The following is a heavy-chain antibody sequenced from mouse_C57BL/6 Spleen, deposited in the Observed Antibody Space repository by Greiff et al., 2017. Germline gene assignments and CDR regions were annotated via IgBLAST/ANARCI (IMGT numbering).Heavy chain of an antibody. Sequence: VQLQQPGAELVMPGASVKLSCKASGYTFTSYWMHWVKQRPGPGLEWIGEIDPSDSYTNYNQKFKGKSTLTVDKSSSTAYMQLSSLTSEDSAVYYGARGHGNYGGYAMDYWGQGTSVTGSS. CDR2: IDPSDSYT. J-gene: IGHJ4*01. CDR3: ARGHGNYGGYAMDY. D-gene: IGHD2-1*01. V-gene: IGHV1-69*01. CDR1: GYTFTSYW.